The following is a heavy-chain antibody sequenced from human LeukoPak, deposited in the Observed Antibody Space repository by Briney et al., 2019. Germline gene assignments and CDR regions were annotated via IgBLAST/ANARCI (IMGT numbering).Heavy chain of an antibody. V-gene: IGHV3-23*01. Sequence: PGGSLRLSCAASGFGFSIYAMGWVRQAPGKGLEWVSSIKNGGNDPFYADSVKGRFTISRDNSKNTLFLQLSSLRAEDSAVYYCARGGHDFNPFYWWGQGTLVTVSS. CDR2: IKNGGNDP. CDR1: GFGFSIYA. J-gene: IGHJ4*02. CDR3: ARGGHDFNPFYW. D-gene: IGHD2-21*02.